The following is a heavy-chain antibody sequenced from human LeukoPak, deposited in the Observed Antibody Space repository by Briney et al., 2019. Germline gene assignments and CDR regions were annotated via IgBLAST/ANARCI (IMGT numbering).Heavy chain of an antibody. CDR1: GFTVSSNY. D-gene: IGHD1-26*01. Sequence: PGGSLRLSCAASGFTVSSNYMSWVRQAPGEGLEWVSVIYSGGSTYYADSVKGRFTISRDNSKNTLYLQMNSLRAEDTAVYYCARDKAGATAFDIWGQGTMVTVSS. V-gene: IGHV3-53*01. CDR2: IYSGGST. CDR3: ARDKAGATAFDI. J-gene: IGHJ3*02.